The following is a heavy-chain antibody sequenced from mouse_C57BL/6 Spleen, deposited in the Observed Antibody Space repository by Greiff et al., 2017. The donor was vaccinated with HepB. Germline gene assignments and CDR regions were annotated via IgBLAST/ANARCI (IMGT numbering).Heavy chain of an antibody. CDR3: ARPSNYEGWWYFDV. D-gene: IGHD2-5*01. V-gene: IGHV1-52*01. CDR2: IDPSDSET. J-gene: IGHJ1*03. Sequence: QVQLKQPGAELVRPGSSVKLSCKASGYTFTSYWMHWVKQRPIQGLEWIGNIDPSDSETHYNQKFKDKATLTVDKSSSTAYMQLSSLTSEDSAVYYCARPSNYEGWWYFDVWGTGTTVTVSS. CDR1: GYTFTSYW.